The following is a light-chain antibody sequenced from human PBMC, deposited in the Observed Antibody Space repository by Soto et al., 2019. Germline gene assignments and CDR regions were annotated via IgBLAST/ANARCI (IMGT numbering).Light chain of an antibody. Sequence: QSVLTQPPSVSGAPGQRVTISCTGSSSNIGAGYDVHWYQQLPGTAPKLLIYGNSNRPSGVPDRFSGSKSGTSASLAITGLQAEDEADDYCAAGDDSLNGPVFGGGTQLTVL. J-gene: IGLJ2*01. CDR3: AAGDDSLNGPV. V-gene: IGLV1-40*01. CDR1: SSNIGAGYD. CDR2: GNS.